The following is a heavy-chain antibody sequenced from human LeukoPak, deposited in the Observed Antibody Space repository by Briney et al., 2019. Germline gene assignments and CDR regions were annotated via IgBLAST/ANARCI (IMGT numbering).Heavy chain of an antibody. CDR3: ARDVVVVAAGYYYGMDV. V-gene: IGHV4-34*01. CDR2: INHSGST. J-gene: IGHJ6*02. CDR1: GGSFSGYY. D-gene: IGHD2-15*01. Sequence: SETLSLTCAVHGGSFSGYYWSWIRPPPGKGLEWIGEINHSGSTNYNPSLKSRVTISVDTSKNQFSLKLSSVTAADTAVYYCARDVVVVAAGYYYGMDVWGQGTTVTVSS.